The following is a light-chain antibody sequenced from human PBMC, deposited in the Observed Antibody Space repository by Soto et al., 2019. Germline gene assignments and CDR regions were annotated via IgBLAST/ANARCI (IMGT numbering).Light chain of an antibody. J-gene: IGLJ2*01. CDR2: EVN. Sequence: QSALTQPPSASGSPGQSVTIPCAGTSTDVGEYNYVSWYQQHPGKVPKLIIFEVNKRPSGVPDRFSGSKSGDTASLTVSGLPAEDEADYYCSSFVGAPVIFGGGTKVTVL. V-gene: IGLV2-8*01. CDR3: SSFVGAPVI. CDR1: STDVGEYNY.